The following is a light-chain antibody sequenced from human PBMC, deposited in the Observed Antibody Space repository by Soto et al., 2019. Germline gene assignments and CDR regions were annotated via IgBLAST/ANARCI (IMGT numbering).Light chain of an antibody. Sequence: EIVVTQSPATLSVSPGERATLSCRASQSVSSNLAWYQQKPGQAPRLLIYGASTRATGIPARFSGSGSGTDFTLTISRLEPEDFAVYYCQQYGSSGTFGQGTKV. J-gene: IGKJ1*01. CDR2: GAS. CDR1: QSVSSN. V-gene: IGKV3-15*01. CDR3: QQYGSSGT.